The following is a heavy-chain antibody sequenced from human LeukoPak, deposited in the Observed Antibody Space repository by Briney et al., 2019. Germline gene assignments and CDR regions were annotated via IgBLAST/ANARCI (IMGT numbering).Heavy chain of an antibody. D-gene: IGHD2-2*02. CDR1: GFTFSSYA. J-gene: IGHJ4*02. V-gene: IGHV3-23*01. Sequence: GGSLRLSCAASGFTFSSYAMSWVRQAPGKGLEWVSAISGSDGSTYYADSVKGRFTISRDNSKNTLYLQMNSLRAEDTAVYYCAKSRSGTTSCYNYWGQGTLDTVSS. CDR2: ISGSDGST. CDR3: AKSRSGTTSCYNY.